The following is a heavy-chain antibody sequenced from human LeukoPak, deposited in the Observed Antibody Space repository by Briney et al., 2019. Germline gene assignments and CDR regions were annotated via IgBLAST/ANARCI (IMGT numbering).Heavy chain of an antibody. D-gene: IGHD1/OR15-1a*01. Sequence: GGSLRLSCAASGFTFSSYSMNWVRQAPGKGLEWVSSIISSSSYIYYADSVKGRFTISRDNAKNSLYLQMNSLRAEDTAVYYCANSGWVIQTTDAFDIWGQGTMVTVSS. J-gene: IGHJ3*02. CDR2: IISSSSYI. V-gene: IGHV3-21*01. CDR1: GFTFSSYS. CDR3: ANSGWVIQTTDAFDI.